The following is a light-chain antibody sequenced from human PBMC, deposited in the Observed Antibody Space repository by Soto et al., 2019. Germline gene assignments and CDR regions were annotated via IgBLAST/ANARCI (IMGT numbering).Light chain of an antibody. Sequence: DIQMTQSPSTLSASVGDRVTITCRASQSIRSWLAWYQQKPGKAPKALIYKASSLESGVPSSFSGSGSGTEFTLTISSLQPDDFATYYCQQYTSYPWTFGQGTKVDIK. CDR2: KAS. V-gene: IGKV1-5*03. CDR3: QQYTSYPWT. CDR1: QSIRSW. J-gene: IGKJ1*01.